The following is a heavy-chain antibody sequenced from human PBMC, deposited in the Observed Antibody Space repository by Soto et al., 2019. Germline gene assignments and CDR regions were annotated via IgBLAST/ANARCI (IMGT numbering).Heavy chain of an antibody. D-gene: IGHD2-2*01. Sequence: SETLSLTCTVSGASVSSPYFWSWIRQPPGRGLEWIGHIYNGGSTYSSPSLESRVTLSLDTSKNQFSLRLSSVTAADTAVYYCARGPSTDKVDYWGPGTLVTVSS. CDR1: GASVSSPYF. J-gene: IGHJ4*02. CDR3: ARGPSTDKVDY. V-gene: IGHV4-30-4*01. CDR2: IYNGGST.